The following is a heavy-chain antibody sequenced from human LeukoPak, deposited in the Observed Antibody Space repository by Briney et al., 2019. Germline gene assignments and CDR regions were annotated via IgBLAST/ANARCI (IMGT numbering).Heavy chain of an antibody. Sequence: GGSLRLSCAASEFTFSTYGMHWVRQAPGKGLEWVAVISYDGSYKFYADSVKGRFTISRDNSKSTLYLQMNSLRAEDTAVYYCAKEVEMATIPGYWGQGTLVTVSS. J-gene: IGHJ4*02. CDR1: EFTFSTYG. V-gene: IGHV3-30*18. CDR3: AKEVEMATIPGY. D-gene: IGHD5-24*01. CDR2: ISYDGSYK.